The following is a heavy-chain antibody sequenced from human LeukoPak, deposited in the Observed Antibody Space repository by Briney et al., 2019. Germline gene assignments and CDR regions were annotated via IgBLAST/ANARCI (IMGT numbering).Heavy chain of an antibody. D-gene: IGHD6-19*01. Sequence: GGSLRLSCAASGFTFSSYAMHWVRQAPGKGLEWVAVISYDGSNKYYADSVKGRFTISRDNSKNTLYLQMNSLRAEDTAVYYCASPLGVAGSDCWGQGTLVTVSS. V-gene: IGHV3-30*01. J-gene: IGHJ4*02. CDR1: GFTFSSYA. CDR2: ISYDGSNK. CDR3: ASPLGVAGSDC.